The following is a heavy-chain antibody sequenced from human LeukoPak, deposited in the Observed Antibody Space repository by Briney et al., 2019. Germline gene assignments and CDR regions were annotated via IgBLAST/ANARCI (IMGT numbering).Heavy chain of an antibody. D-gene: IGHD6-6*01. J-gene: IGHJ4*02. V-gene: IGHV3-74*01. CDR2: TSTDGSST. Sequence: GGSLRLSCAASGFTFSSYWMHWVRQPPGKGLVWVSRTSTDGSSTTYADSVKGRFTVSRDSAKNTLYLQMNSLRAEDTAVYYCAREYSSSSGRVFDCWGQGTLVTVSS. CDR3: AREYSSSSGRVFDC. CDR1: GFTFSSYW.